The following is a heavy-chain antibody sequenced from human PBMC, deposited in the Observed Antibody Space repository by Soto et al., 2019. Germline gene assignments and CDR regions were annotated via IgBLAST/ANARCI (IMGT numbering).Heavy chain of an antibody. CDR3: ERGGRGSRSFRV. J-gene: IGHJ6*04. V-gene: IGHV4-34*01. CDR2: INHSGST. D-gene: IGHD3-16*01. Sequence: QVQLQQWGAGLLKPSETLSLTCDVYGVTFSGYYWSWIRQPPGKGLEWIGEINHSGSTNYNPSLKGRVTISVDTFKNQFSLKMSSVTAADTAVYYCERGGRGSRSFRVCGKAITVTVSS. CDR1: GVTFSGYY.